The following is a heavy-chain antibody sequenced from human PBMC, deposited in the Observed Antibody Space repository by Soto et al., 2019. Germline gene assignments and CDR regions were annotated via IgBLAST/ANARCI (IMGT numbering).Heavy chain of an antibody. Sequence: HPGGSLRLSCAASGFTFSSYAMSWVRQAPGKGLEWVSAISGSGGSTYYADSVKGRFTISRDNSKNTLYLQMNSLRAEDTAVYYCAKDPYPIWSGSNWFDPWGQGTLVTVSS. J-gene: IGHJ5*02. CDR1: GFTFSSYA. V-gene: IGHV3-23*01. CDR3: AKDPYPIWSGSNWFDP. D-gene: IGHD3-3*01. CDR2: ISGSGGST.